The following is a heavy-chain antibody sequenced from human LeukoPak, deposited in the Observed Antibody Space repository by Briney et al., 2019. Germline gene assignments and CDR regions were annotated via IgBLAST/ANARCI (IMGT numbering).Heavy chain of an antibody. CDR2: IYYSGRT. CDR3: ASNTDYYYYYMDV. Sequence: ASETLSLTCSVSGGSISSYYWNWIRQTPGKGLEWIGYIYYSGRTNYNPSLKSRVTISVDTSKNQFSLTLSSVTTADTAVYYCASNTDYYYYYMDVWGKGTTVTISS. V-gene: IGHV4-59*01. D-gene: IGHD5-18*01. CDR1: GGSISSYY. J-gene: IGHJ6*03.